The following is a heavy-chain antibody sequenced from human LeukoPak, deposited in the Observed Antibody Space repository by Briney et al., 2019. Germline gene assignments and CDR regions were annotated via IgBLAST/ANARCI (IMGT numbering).Heavy chain of an antibody. D-gene: IGHD3-22*01. Sequence: PGGSLRLSCAASGFTFSSYGMHWVRQAPGKGLEWVAVISYDGSNKYYADSVKGRFTISRDNSKNTLYLQMNSLRAEDTAVYYCAKVGGIYYYDSSFDYWGQGTLVTVSS. CDR1: GFTFSSYG. CDR3: AKVGGIYYYDSSFDY. J-gene: IGHJ4*02. CDR2: ISYDGSNK. V-gene: IGHV3-30*18.